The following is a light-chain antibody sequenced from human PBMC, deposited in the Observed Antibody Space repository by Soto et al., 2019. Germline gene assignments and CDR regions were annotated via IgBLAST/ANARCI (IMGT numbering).Light chain of an antibody. CDR1: QSVSSN. CDR2: GAS. V-gene: IGKV3-15*01. J-gene: IGKJ5*01. CDR3: QQYNNWPPIT. Sequence: EVLMTQSPATLSVSPGERATLSCRASQSVSSNLAWYQQKPGQAPRLLIYGASTRATGIPARFSGSGSGTEFTLTISSLQSEDFVVYYCQQYNNWPPITFGQGTRLEIK.